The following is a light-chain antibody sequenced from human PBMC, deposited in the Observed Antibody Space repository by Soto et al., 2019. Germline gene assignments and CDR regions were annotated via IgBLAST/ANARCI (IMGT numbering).Light chain of an antibody. CDR2: EVS. CDR1: SSDDGGYNY. V-gene: IGLV2-14*01. CDR3: SSYTGSSTPYV. Sequence: QSVLTQPASVSGSPGQSITISCTGTSSDDGGYNYVSWYQQHPGKAPKLMIYEVSNRPSGVSNRFSGSKSGNTASLTISGLQAEDEADYYCSSYTGSSTPYVFGTGTKVTVL. J-gene: IGLJ1*01.